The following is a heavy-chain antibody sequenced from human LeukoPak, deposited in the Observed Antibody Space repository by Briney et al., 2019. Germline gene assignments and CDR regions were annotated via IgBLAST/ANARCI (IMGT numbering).Heavy chain of an antibody. D-gene: IGHD1-14*01. CDR1: GGSISSYY. J-gene: IGHJ3*02. CDR3: ARSLQWATGAFDI. V-gene: IGHV4-59*01. Sequence: PSEALSLTCTVSGGSISSYYWSWIRQPPGKGLEWIGYIYYSGSTNYNPSLKSRVTISVDTSKNQFSLKLSSMTAPYTAVYSCARSLQWATGAFDIWGQGTMVTVSS. CDR2: IYYSGST.